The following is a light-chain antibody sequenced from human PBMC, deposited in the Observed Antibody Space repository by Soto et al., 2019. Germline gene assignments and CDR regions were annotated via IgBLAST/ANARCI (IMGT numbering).Light chain of an antibody. V-gene: IGKV1-9*01. CDR1: QGISSY. Sequence: DIQMAQSPSTLSSSVRDRVTITCRASQGISSYLAWYQQKPGKAPKLLIYAASTLQSGVPSRFSGSGSGTEFTLTISSLQPEDFATYYCQQLNSYPITFGQGTRLEIK. CDR2: AAS. J-gene: IGKJ5*01. CDR3: QQLNSYPIT.